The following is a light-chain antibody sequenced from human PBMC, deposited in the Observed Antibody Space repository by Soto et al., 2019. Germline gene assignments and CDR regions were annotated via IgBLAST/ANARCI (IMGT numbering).Light chain of an antibody. CDR1: QSVSSSY. CDR2: GPS. V-gene: IGKV3-20*01. J-gene: IGKJ1*01. CDR3: QQYGSSPFP. Sequence: EIVLTQSPGTLSLSPGERATVSCRASQSVSSSYLAWYQQKPGQAPRLLIHGPSRRATGIPDRFSASGSGTDFTLTISRLEPEDFAVYYCQQYGSSPFPFGQGTKV.